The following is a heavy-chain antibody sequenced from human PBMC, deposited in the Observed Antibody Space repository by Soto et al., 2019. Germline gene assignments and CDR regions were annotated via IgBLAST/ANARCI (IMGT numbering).Heavy chain of an antibody. CDR1: GFTFSSYV. CDR2: ISGSGGST. V-gene: IGHV3-23*01. D-gene: IGHD1-26*01. Sequence: PGGSLRLSCVASGFTFSSYVMTWVRQAPGKGLEWVSLISGSGGSTHYADSVKGRFTISRDNSKNTLYLQMNSLRGEDTALYYCVKGRQVGLAVPFMDVWGHGTTVTVSS. CDR3: VKGRQVGLAVPFMDV. J-gene: IGHJ6*02.